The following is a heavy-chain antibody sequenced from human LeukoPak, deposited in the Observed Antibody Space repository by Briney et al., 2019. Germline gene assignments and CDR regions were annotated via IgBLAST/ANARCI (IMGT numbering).Heavy chain of an antibody. J-gene: IGHJ4*02. D-gene: IGHD2-2*01. V-gene: IGHV3-48*03. CDR2: ISSSGSTI. CDR1: GFTFSSYE. Sequence: GGSLRLSCAASGFTFSSYEMNWVRQAPGKVLGWVSYISSSGSTIYYADSVKGRFTISRDDSKNTLSLQMNSLRVEDTAVYYCAKGTLGSCSGAACYEFDNWGQGTLVTVSS. CDR3: AKGTLGSCSGAACYEFDN.